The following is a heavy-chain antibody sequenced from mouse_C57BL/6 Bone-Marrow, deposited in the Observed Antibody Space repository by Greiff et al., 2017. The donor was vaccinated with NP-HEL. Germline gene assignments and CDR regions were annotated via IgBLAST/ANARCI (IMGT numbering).Heavy chain of an antibody. D-gene: IGHD1-1*01. CDR3: ARPITTVVAVDY. CDR2: IYPGSGST. Sequence: VQLQQPGAELVKPGASVKMSCKASGYTFTSYWITWVKQRPGQGLEWIGDIYPGSGSTNYNEKFKSKATLTVDTSSSTAYMQLSSLTSEDPAVYYCARPITTVVAVDYWGQGTTLTVSS. J-gene: IGHJ2*01. V-gene: IGHV1-55*01. CDR1: GYTFTSYW.